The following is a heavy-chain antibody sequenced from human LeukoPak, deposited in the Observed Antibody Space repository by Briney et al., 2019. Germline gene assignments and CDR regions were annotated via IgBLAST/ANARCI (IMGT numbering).Heavy chain of an antibody. D-gene: IGHD5-18*01. CDR3: ARQGPQLWSSYYFDY. CDR1: GYSISSGYY. Sequence: SETLSLTCAVSGYSISSGYYWGWIRQPPGKGLEWIGSIYHSGSTYYNPSLKSRVTISVDTSKNQFSLKLSSVTAADTAVYYCARQGPQLWSSYYFDYWGQGTLVTVSS. V-gene: IGHV4-38-2*01. CDR2: IYHSGST. J-gene: IGHJ4*02.